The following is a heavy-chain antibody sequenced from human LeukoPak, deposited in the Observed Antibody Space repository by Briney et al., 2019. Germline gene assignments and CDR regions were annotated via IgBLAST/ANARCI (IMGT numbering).Heavy chain of an antibody. CDR1: GASISSGSYY. CDR3: AREVGSFDY. J-gene: IGHJ4*02. V-gene: IGHV4-61*02. D-gene: IGHD1-26*01. Sequence: KSSETLSLTCTVSGASISSGSYYWSWIRQPAGKGLEWIGRIYTSGSTNYNPSLKSQVTISVDTSKNQFSLKLSSVTATDTAVYYCAREVGSFDYWGQGTLVTVSS. CDR2: IYTSGST.